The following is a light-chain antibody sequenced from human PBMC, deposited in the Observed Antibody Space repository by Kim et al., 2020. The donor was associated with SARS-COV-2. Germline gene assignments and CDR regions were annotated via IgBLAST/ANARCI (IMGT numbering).Light chain of an antibody. V-gene: IGKV3-20*01. Sequence: EIVLTQSPGTLSLSPGEGVTLSCRASQSVTNNFLAWYQQKPGQAPRLLISGASTKATGIPDRFSGSGSGTDFTLTISRLDPEDFAVYYCQQYGRSPLTFGGGTKVDI. CDR1: QSVTNNF. J-gene: IGKJ4*01. CDR2: GAS. CDR3: QQYGRSPLT.